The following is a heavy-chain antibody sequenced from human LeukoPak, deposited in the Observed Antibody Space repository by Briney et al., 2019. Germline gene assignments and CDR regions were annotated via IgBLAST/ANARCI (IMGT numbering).Heavy chain of an antibody. CDR1: GGSFGGYY. CDR3: ARRPTGDPKFDY. V-gene: IGHV4-34*12. Sequence: PSETLSLTCAVYGGSFGGYYCSWIRQPPGKGLEWIGEIIHSGSTNYNPSLKSRVTISVDTSKNRFSLKLSTVTAADTAVYYCARRPTGDPKFDYWGQGTLVTVPS. CDR2: IIHSGST. J-gene: IGHJ4*02. D-gene: IGHD7-27*01.